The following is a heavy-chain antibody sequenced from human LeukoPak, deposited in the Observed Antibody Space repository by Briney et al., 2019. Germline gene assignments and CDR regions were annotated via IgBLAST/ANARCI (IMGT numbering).Heavy chain of an antibody. CDR1: GFTFSSYG. Sequence: GRSLRLSCAASGFTFSSYGMHRVRQAPGKGLEWVAFIRFDGSNKYYADSVKGRFTISRDNSKNTLYLQMNSLRAEDTAVYYCARDLGRYCSGGSCSGLYYWGQGTLVTVSS. CDR3: ARDLGRYCSGGSCSGLYY. J-gene: IGHJ4*02. CDR2: IRFDGSNK. D-gene: IGHD2-15*01. V-gene: IGHV3-30*03.